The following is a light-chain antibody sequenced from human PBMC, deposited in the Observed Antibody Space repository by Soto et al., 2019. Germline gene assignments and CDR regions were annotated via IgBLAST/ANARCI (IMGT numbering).Light chain of an antibody. Sequence: QSVLTQPASGSGSPGQSITISCTGTSSDVGGYNYVSWYQQHPGKAPKLMIYEVSNRPSGVSNRLSGSKSGNTASLTISGLQAEDEADYYCSSYTSSSTYDFGTGTKVTVL. CDR2: EVS. J-gene: IGLJ1*01. V-gene: IGLV2-14*01. CDR3: SSYTSSSTYD. CDR1: SSDVGGYNY.